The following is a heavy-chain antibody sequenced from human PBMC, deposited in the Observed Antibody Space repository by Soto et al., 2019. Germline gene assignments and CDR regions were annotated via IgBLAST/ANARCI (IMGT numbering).Heavy chain of an antibody. J-gene: IGHJ6*02. CDR2: IYYIGST. D-gene: IGHD2-21*02. V-gene: IGHV4-30-4*01. Sequence: QVQLQESGPGLVKPSQTLSLTCTVSGGSISSGDYYWGWIRQPPGKVLEWIGYIYYIGSTYHNPSRNSRVTISVHTAKNPFALKESSVTAADTAVYYCARRMVTAKYGMDVWGQGTTVTVSS. CDR3: ARRMVTAKYGMDV. CDR1: GGSISSGDYY.